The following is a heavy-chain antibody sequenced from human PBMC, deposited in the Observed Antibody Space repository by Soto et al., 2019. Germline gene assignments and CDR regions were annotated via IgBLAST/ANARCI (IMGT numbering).Heavy chain of an antibody. D-gene: IGHD1-26*01. J-gene: IGHJ6*02. CDR1: GGTFSSHG. CDR2: IIPIFGTA. V-gene: IGHV1-69*12. CDR3: GRPGGRGDYYNGMDV. Sequence: QVQLVQSGAEVKKPGSSVKVSCKASGGTFSSHGISWVRQAPGQGLEWMGGIIPIFGTANYAQKFQGRVTIIADESTSTAYVELSSLRSEDTAVYYGGRPGGRGDYYNGMDVWGQGTTVTVSS.